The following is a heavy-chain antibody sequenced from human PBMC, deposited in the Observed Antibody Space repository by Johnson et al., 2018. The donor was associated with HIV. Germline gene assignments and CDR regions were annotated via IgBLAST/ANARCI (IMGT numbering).Heavy chain of an antibody. J-gene: IGHJ3*02. CDR1: GFTFSSYG. CDR3: AAPDIVVVVALEGDAFDI. D-gene: IGHD2-15*01. V-gene: IGHV3-30*02. Sequence: QVQLVESGGGVVQPGGSLRLSCAASGFTFSSYGMHWVRQAPGKGLEWVAFIRYDGSNKYYADSVKGRFTISRDNSKNTLYLQMKSLRAEDTAVYYCAAPDIVVVVALEGDAFDIWGQGTMVTVSS. CDR2: IRYDGSNK.